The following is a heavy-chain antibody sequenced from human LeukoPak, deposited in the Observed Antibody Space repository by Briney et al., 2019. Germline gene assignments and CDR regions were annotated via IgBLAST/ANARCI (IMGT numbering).Heavy chain of an antibody. Sequence: NPGGSLRLSCAASGFTFSDYYMSWIRQAPGKGLEWVSYISSSGSTIYYADSVKGRFTISRDNAKNSLYLQMNSLRAEDTAVYYCARELPKPPDIVVVPPGNWFDPWGQGTLVTVSS. CDR2: ISSSGSTI. J-gene: IGHJ5*02. V-gene: IGHV3-11*01. CDR1: GFTFSDYY. CDR3: ARELPKPPDIVVVPPGNWFDP. D-gene: IGHD2-2*01.